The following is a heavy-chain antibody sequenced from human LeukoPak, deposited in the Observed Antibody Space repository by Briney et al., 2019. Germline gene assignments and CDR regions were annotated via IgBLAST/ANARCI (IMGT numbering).Heavy chain of an antibody. V-gene: IGHV4-30-4*01. Sequence: PSETLSLTCTVSGGSISSGDYSWSWIRQPPGKGLEWIGYIYYSGSTYYNPSLKSRVTISVDTSKNQFSLKLSSVTAADTAVYYCARVHPTKYYFDYWGQGTLVTVSS. CDR3: ARVHPTKYYFDY. CDR1: GGSISSGDYS. CDR2: IYYSGST. J-gene: IGHJ4*02.